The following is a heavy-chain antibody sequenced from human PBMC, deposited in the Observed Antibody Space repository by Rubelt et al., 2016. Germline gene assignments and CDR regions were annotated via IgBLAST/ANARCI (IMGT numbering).Heavy chain of an antibody. CDR3: ARDRASGSLTAWFDP. CDR1: GGSISRSTYY. CDR2: VYYSGST. V-gene: IGHV4-39*02. D-gene: IGHD5-12*01. J-gene: IGHJ5*02. Sequence: QLQLQESGPGLVKPSETLSLTCTVSGGSISRSTYYWGWIRQPPGKGLEWIGSVYYSGSTYYNPSLKSRVTISVDTSKNQFSLKVNSVTAADTAVYYCARDRASGSLTAWFDPWGQGTLVTVSS.